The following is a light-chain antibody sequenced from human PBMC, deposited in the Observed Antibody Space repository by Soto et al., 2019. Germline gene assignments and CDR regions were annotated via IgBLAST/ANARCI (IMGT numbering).Light chain of an antibody. V-gene: IGLV1-40*01. J-gene: IGLJ1*01. CDR1: TSNIGAGYD. Sequence: QSVLTQPPSVSGAPGQRVTMSCTGSTSNIGAGYDVHWYQHLPGTAPKLLIYGNSNRPSGVPDRFSGSKSGTSASLAITGLQAEDEADYYCQSYDRGLSAFGTGTKLTVL. CDR3: QSYDRGLSA. CDR2: GNS.